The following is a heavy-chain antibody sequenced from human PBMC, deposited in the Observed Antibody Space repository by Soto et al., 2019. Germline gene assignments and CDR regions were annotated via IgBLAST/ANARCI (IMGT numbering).Heavy chain of an antibody. Sequence: GASVKVSCKASVYTFTSYGISWVRQAPGQGLEWMGWISAYNGNTNYAQKLQGRVTMTTDTSTSTAYMELRSLRSDDTAVYYCARKGLIAVAGTNDYWGQGTLVTVSS. CDR1: VYTFTSYG. CDR3: ARKGLIAVAGTNDY. J-gene: IGHJ4*02. D-gene: IGHD6-19*01. V-gene: IGHV1-18*01. CDR2: ISAYNGNT.